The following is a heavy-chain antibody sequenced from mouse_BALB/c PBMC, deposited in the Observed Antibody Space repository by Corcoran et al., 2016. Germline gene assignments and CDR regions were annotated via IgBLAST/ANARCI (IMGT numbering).Heavy chain of an antibody. V-gene: IGHV1-18*01. Sequence: EVQLQQSGPELVKLGASMKISCKASGYSFTGYTMNWVKQSHGKNLEWIGLINPYNGGTSYNQKFKVKATLTVDQSSSTAYMELLSRTAEDSAVYYCAREGNYYEDLKYWGQGTSVTVSS. CDR1: GYSFTGYT. CDR3: AREGNYYEDLKY. J-gene: IGHJ4*01. CDR2: INPYNGGT. D-gene: IGHD1-1*01.